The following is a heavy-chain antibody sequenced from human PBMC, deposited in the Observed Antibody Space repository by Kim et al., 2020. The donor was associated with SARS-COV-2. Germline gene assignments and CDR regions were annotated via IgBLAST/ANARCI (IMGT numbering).Heavy chain of an antibody. CDR3: ARGLYCSSTSCSYFDY. Sequence: SETLSLTCAVYGGSFSGYYWSWIRQPPGKGLEWIGEINHSGSTNYNPSLKSRVTISVDTSKNQFSLKLSSVTAADTAVYYCARGLYCSSTSCSYFDYWGQGTLVTVSS. CDR1: GGSFSGYY. CDR2: INHSGST. J-gene: IGHJ4*02. V-gene: IGHV4-34*01. D-gene: IGHD2-2*01.